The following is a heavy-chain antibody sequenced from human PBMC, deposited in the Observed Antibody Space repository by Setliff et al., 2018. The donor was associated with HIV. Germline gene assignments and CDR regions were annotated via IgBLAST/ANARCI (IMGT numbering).Heavy chain of an antibody. J-gene: IGHJ4*02. Sequence: LTCAVSGYSISSAYYWGWIRQPPGKGLEWIGSIYDSGSTHNNPSLKSRVTISVDRSKNQFSLNLTSVTAADTAVYFCARAPVVTAQPNHFDFWGQGMLVTVSS. CDR3: ARAPVVTAQPNHFDF. V-gene: IGHV4-38-2*01. CDR2: IYDSGST. CDR1: GYSISSAYY. D-gene: IGHD2-21*02.